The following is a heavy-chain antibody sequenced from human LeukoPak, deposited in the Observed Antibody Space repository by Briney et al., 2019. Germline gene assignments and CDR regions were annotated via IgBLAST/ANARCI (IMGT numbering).Heavy chain of an antibody. V-gene: IGHV1-69*06. CDR3: AREENDAFDI. J-gene: IGHJ3*02. CDR1: GGTFSSYA. Sequence: SVKVSCKASGGTFSSYAISWVRQAPGQRLEWMGRIIPIFGTANYAQKFQGRVTITADKSTSTAYMELSSLRSEDTAVYYCAREENDAFDIWGQGTMVTVSS. CDR2: IIPIFGTA.